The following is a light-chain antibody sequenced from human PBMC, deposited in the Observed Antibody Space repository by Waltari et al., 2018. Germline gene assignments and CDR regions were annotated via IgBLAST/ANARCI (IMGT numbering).Light chain of an antibody. Sequence: IVLTQSPGTLSLSPGERATLSCRASQSVNTYLAWYQQKPGQAPRLLIYGAYTRAAGIPDRFSGSGSGTDFSLNISRLEAEDFALYYCQPHVRLPATFGQGTKVEIK. CDR1: QSVNTY. V-gene: IGKV3-20*01. J-gene: IGKJ1*01. CDR2: GAY. CDR3: QPHVRLPAT.